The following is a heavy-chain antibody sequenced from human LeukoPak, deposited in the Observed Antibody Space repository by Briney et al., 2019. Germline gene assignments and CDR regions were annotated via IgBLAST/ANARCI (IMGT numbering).Heavy chain of an antibody. J-gene: IGHJ6*03. V-gene: IGHV1-8*03. D-gene: IGHD3-16*01. CDR2: INPNSGNT. CDR3: ARERGDYYYYYYMDV. Sequence: ASVKVSCKASGYTFTSYDINWVRQATGQGLEWMGWINPNSGNTGYAQKFQGRVTITRNTSISTAYMELSSLRSEDTAVYYCARERGDYYYYYYMDVWGKGTTVTVSS. CDR1: GYTFTSYD.